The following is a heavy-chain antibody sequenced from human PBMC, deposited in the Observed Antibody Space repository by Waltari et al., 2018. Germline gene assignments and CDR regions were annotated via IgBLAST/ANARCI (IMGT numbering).Heavy chain of an antibody. V-gene: IGHV3-23*03. CDR3: ALEGSSAGSAFDI. D-gene: IGHD3-10*01. CDR2: IYSGGSST. CDR1: GYTFSSYA. J-gene: IGHJ3*02. Sequence: EVQLLESGGGLVQHGGSWRLSWEASGYTFSSYAMAWVRQAPGKGLEWVSVIYSGGSSTYYADSVKGRFTISRDNSKNTLYLQMNSLRAEDTAVYYCALEGSSAGSAFDIWGQGTMVTVSS.